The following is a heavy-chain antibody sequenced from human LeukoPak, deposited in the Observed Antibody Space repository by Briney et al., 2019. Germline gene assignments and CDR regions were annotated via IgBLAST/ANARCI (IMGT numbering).Heavy chain of an antibody. Sequence: ASVKVSCKAPGYTFTSYAMHWVRQAPGQRLEWMGWINAGNGNTKYSQKFQGRVTITRDTSASTAYMELSSLRSEDTAVYYCARATRVSYGMDVWGKGTTVTVSS. D-gene: IGHD3-10*01. CDR3: ARATRVSYGMDV. V-gene: IGHV1-3*01. CDR1: GYTFTSYA. CDR2: INAGNGNT. J-gene: IGHJ6*04.